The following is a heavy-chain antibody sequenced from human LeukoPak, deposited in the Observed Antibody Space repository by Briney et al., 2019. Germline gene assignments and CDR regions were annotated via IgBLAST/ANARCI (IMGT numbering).Heavy chain of an antibody. D-gene: IGHD6-19*01. Sequence: ASVKVSCKASGYTFTSYAMHWVRLAPGQRLEWRGLINAGNGNTKYSQKFQGRVTITRDTSASTAYMELSSLRSEDTAVYYCARDMIDSSGLSFQHWGQGTLVTVSS. CDR1: GYTFTSYA. J-gene: IGHJ1*01. CDR3: ARDMIDSSGLSFQH. CDR2: INAGNGNT. V-gene: IGHV1-3*01.